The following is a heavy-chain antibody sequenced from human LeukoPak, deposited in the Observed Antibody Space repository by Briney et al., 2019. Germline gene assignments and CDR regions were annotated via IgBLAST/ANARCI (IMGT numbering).Heavy chain of an antibody. Sequence: GGSLRLSCAASGFTFSSYWMHWVRQAPGKGLVWVSRINSDGSSTSYADSVKGRFTISRDNAKNTLYLQMNSLRAEDTAVYYCARGGVVIRYYYDSSGYGYFDYWGQGTLVTVSS. CDR1: GFTFSSYW. CDR3: ARGGVVIRYYYDSSGYGYFDY. CDR2: INSDGSST. V-gene: IGHV3-74*01. J-gene: IGHJ4*02. D-gene: IGHD3-22*01.